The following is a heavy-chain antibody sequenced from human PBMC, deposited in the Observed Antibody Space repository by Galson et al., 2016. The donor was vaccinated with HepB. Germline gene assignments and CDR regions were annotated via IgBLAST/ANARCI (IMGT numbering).Heavy chain of an antibody. V-gene: IGHV3-74*01. Sequence: SLRLSCAASGFAFSSHWMHWVRQDLGKGLVWVSRINSDGTISNYADSVKGRFTIYRDNAKNTLYLQTNSLRAEDTAVYFCVRDHSVVPTTAYNWFDPWGRGTLVTVSS. D-gene: IGHD4-23*01. CDR3: VRDHSVVPTTAYNWFDP. CDR1: GFAFSSHW. CDR2: INSDGTIS. J-gene: IGHJ5*02.